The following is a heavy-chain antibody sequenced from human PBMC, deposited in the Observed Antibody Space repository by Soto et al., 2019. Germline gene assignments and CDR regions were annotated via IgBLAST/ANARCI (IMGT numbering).Heavy chain of an antibody. CDR3: AKDSAVGANHFDY. Sequence: GGSLRLSCAASGFTFSSYGMHWFRQAPGKGLEWVAVISYDGSNKYYADSVKGRFTISRDNSKNTLYLQMNSLRAEDTAVYYCAKDSAVGANHFDYWGQGTLVTVSS. J-gene: IGHJ4*02. CDR1: GFTFSSYG. V-gene: IGHV3-30*18. CDR2: ISYDGSNK. D-gene: IGHD1-26*01.